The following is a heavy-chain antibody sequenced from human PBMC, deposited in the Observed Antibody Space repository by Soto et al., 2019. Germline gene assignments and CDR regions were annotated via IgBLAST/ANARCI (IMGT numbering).Heavy chain of an antibody. D-gene: IGHD6-13*01. J-gene: IGHJ4*02. CDR3: AKDWGAAAGTGQTFDY. CDR2: ISGSGGST. Sequence: GGSLRLSCAASGFTFSSYAMSWVRQAPGKGLEWVSAISGSGGSTYYADSVKGRFTISRDNSKNTLYLQMNSLRAEDTAVYYCAKDWGAAAGTGQTFDYWGQGTLVTVSS. V-gene: IGHV3-23*01. CDR1: GFTFSSYA.